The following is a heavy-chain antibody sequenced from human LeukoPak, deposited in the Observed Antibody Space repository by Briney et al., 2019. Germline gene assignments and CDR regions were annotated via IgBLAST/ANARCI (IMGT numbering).Heavy chain of an antibody. V-gene: IGHV3-30*04. D-gene: IGHD3-10*01. CDR1: GFTFSSYA. J-gene: IGHJ4*02. Sequence: GGSLRLSCAASGFTFSSYAMHWVRQAPGKGLEWVAVISYDGSNKYYADSVKGRFTISRDNSKNTLYLQMNSLRAEDTAVYYCAGDQGYYGSGSYLDYWGQGTLVTVSS. CDR3: AGDQGYYGSGSYLDY. CDR2: ISYDGSNK.